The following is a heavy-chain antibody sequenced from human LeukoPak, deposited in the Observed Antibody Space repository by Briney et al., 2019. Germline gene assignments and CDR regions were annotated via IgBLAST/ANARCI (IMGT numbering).Heavy chain of an antibody. J-gene: IGHJ3*02. V-gene: IGHV4-34*01. CDR3: ARSRYYGSGSYYRRAFDI. D-gene: IGHD3-10*01. CDR1: GFTFSSYA. Sequence: GSLRLSCAASGFTFSSYAMSWIREPPGKGLEWIGEINHSGSTNYNPSLKSRVTISVDTSKNQFSLKLSSVTAADTAVYYCARSRYYGSGSYYRRAFDIWGQGTMVTVSS. CDR2: INHSGST.